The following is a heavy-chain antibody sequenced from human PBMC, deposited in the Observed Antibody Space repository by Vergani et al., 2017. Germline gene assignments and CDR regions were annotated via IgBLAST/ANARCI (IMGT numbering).Heavy chain of an antibody. D-gene: IGHD5/OR15-5a*01. Sequence: EVQLVESGGGLVQPGRSLRLSCAASGFPFDDYVMHWVRKAPGKGLEWVGSISWNSGSIAYAESVQGRFTISRDNAKNSLYLHMNSLRAEDTALYYWVKDSVSNDRSYYMDAWGKGTAVTVS. V-gene: IGHV3-9*01. J-gene: IGHJ6*03. CDR3: VKDSVSNDRSYYMDA. CDR1: GFPFDDYV. CDR2: ISWNSGSI.